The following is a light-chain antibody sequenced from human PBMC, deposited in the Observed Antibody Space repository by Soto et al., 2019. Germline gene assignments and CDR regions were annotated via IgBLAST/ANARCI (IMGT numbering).Light chain of an antibody. CDR1: QSISSSY. V-gene: IGKV3-20*01. CDR2: GVS. Sequence: EIVLTQSPGTLSLSPGERATLSCRASQSISSSYLAWYQQKPGQAPRLLVYGVSSRASDVPDRFSGSGSGTDFTLTISSLEPEDYAVYYCQQYTDSRTFGQGTKVDIK. CDR3: QQYTDSRT. J-gene: IGKJ1*01.